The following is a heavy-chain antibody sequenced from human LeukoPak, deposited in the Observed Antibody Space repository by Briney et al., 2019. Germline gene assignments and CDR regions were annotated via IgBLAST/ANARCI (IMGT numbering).Heavy chain of an antibody. J-gene: IGHJ4*02. CDR2: IYHSGST. CDR3: ARRQVGCSGGSCSLPYFDY. Sequence: SETLSLTCAVSGGSISSSNWWSWVRQPPGKGLEWIGEIYHSGSTNYNPSLKGRVTISVDKSKNQFSLKLSSVTAADTAVYYCARRQVGCSGGSCSLPYFDYWGQGTLVTVSS. V-gene: IGHV4-4*02. CDR1: GGSISSSNW. D-gene: IGHD2-15*01.